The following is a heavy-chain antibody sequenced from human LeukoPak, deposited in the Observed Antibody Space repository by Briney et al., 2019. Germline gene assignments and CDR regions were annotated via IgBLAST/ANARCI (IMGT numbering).Heavy chain of an antibody. D-gene: IGHD5-24*01. V-gene: IGHV4-34*01. J-gene: IGHJ4*02. CDR2: INHSGST. CDR1: GGSFSGYY. CDR3: ARDSAGRWLVLDY. Sequence: SETLSLTCAVYGGSFSGYYWSWIRQPPGKGLEWIGEINHSGSTNYNPSLKSRVTISVDTSKNQFSLKLSSVTAADTAVYYCARDSAGRWLVLDYWGQGTLVTVSS.